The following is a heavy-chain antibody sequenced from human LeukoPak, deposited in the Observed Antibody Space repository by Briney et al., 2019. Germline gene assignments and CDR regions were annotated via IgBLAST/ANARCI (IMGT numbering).Heavy chain of an antibody. CDR1: GFTFSSYW. D-gene: IGHD3-9*01. CDR2: IKQDGSEK. J-gene: IGHJ4*02. V-gene: IGHV3-7*01. CDR3: ARDAKDILTGYYSLDY. Sequence: GGSLRLSCAASGFTFSSYWMSWVRQAPGKGLEWVANIKQDGSEKYYVDSVKGRFTISRDNAKNSLYLQMNSLRAEDTAVYYCARDAKDILTGYYSLDYWAREPWSPSPQ.